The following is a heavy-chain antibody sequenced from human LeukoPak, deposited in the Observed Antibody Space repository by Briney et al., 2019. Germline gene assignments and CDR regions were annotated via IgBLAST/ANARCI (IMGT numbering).Heavy chain of an antibody. CDR2: IYPGDSDT. V-gene: IGHV5-51*01. CDR3: ARGTTVYDFWSGYYAPKEYYFDY. CDR1: GYSFTSYW. D-gene: IGHD3-3*01. Sequence: GESLKISCKASGYSFTSYWSGWVRQMPGKGLEWIGIIYPGDSDTSYRPSFQGEVTISAGKCISTAYLQWSSLKASDTVMYYCARGTTVYDFWSGYYAPKEYYFDYWGQGTLVTVSS. J-gene: IGHJ4*02.